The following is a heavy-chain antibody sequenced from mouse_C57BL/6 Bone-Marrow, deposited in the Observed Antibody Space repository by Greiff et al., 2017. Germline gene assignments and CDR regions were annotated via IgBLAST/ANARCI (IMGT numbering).Heavy chain of an antibody. CDR3: ARRDEAAWFAY. Sequence: EVNVVESGGGLVQPGGSLKLSCAASGFTFSDYYMYWVRQTPEKRLEWVAYISNGGGSTYYPDTVKGRFTISRDNAKNTLYLQMSRLKSEDTAMYYCARRDEAAWFAYWGQGTLVTVSA. J-gene: IGHJ3*01. CDR2: ISNGGGST. V-gene: IGHV5-12*01. CDR1: GFTFSDYY. D-gene: IGHD6-1*01.